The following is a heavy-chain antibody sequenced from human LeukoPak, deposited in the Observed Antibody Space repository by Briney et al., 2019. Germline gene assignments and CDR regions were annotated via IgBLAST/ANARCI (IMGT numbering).Heavy chain of an antibody. CDR1: GFTFSSYA. D-gene: IGHD6-13*01. V-gene: IGHV3-23*01. CDR3: AKEASWRIAAAPDAFDI. Sequence: PGGSLRLSCAASGFTFSSYAMSWVRQAPGKGLEWVSAISGSGGSTYYADSVKGRFTISRDNSKNTLYLQMNSLRAEDTAVYYCAKEASWRIAAAPDAFDIWGQGTMVTVSS. CDR2: ISGSGGST. J-gene: IGHJ3*02.